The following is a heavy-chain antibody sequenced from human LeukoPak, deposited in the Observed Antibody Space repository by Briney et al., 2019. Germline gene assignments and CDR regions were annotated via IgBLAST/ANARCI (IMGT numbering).Heavy chain of an antibody. CDR1: GFTFSSYW. D-gene: IGHD2-15*01. Sequence: PGGSLRLSCAASGFTFSSYWMHWVRQAPGKGLEYVSAISSNGGSTYYADSVKGRFTISRDNSKNTLYLQMSSLRAEDTAVYYCVKALGYCSGGSCYEDWGQGTLVTVSS. V-gene: IGHV3-64D*09. CDR3: VKALGYCSGGSCYED. CDR2: ISSNGGST. J-gene: IGHJ4*02.